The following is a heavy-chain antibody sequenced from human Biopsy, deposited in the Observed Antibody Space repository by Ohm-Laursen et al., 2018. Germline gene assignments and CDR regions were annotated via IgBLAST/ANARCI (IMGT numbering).Heavy chain of an antibody. CDR2: IIPIFGTA. CDR3: ARDRPSVSTYGVD. Sequence: SVKVSCKSSGGTFTNYAISWVRQAPGQGLEWMGGIIPIFGTANYAQKFQGRVTITADESTSTAYMELRSLRSDDTAVYYCARDRPSVSTYGVDWGQGTLVTVSS. J-gene: IGHJ4*02. V-gene: IGHV1-69*13. CDR1: GGTFTNYA. D-gene: IGHD3-3*01.